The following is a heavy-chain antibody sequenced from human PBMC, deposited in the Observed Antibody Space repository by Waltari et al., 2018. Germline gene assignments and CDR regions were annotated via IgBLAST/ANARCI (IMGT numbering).Heavy chain of an antibody. CDR3: ARPSLGQYYYYGMEV. V-gene: IGHV1-18*01. D-gene: IGHD7-27*01. CDR1: GYTFTSYV. Sequence: QVQLVQSGGEVKKPGASVKVSCTSSGYTFTSYVTSWVRQAPGQGLEWMGWIRVDNGNTNYAQHLQGRVTMTADTSTSTAYMELRSLRSDDTAVYYCARPSLGQYYYYGMEVWGQGTAVTVSS. J-gene: IGHJ6*02. CDR2: IRVDNGNT.